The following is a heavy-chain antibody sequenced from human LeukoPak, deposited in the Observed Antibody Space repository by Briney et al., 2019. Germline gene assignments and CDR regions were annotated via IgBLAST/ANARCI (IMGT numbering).Heavy chain of an antibody. CDR3: ARKVVNPDAFDI. Sequence: GGSLRLSCAASGFTFRSYSMNWVRQAPGKGLEWVSSISSSSSYIYYADSVKGRFTISRDNAKNSLYLQMNSLRAEDTAVYYCARKVVNPDAFDIWGQGTMVTVSS. CDR1: GFTFRSYS. CDR2: ISSSSSYI. J-gene: IGHJ3*02. V-gene: IGHV3-21*01. D-gene: IGHD2-15*01.